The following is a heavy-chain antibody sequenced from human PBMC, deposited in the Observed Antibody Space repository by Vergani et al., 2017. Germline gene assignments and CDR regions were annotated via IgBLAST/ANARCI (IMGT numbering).Heavy chain of an antibody. CDR2: IRYDGSNK. CDR3: AKDGYYGSGSHGVGGGMDV. D-gene: IGHD3-10*01. CDR1: RSTFKTYG. V-gene: IGHV3-30*02. Sequence: QGQLVESGGGIVQPGRSLTLSCVASRSTFKTYGMHWVRQAPGKGLEWVAFIRYDGSNKYYADSVKGRFTISRDNSKNTLYLQMNSLRAEDTAVYYCAKDGYYGSGSHGVGGGMDVWGQGTTVTVSS. J-gene: IGHJ6*02.